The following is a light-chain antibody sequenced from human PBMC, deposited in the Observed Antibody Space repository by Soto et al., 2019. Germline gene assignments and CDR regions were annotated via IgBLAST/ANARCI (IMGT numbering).Light chain of an antibody. CDR1: SGYSNYK. CDR3: GADHGSGSNFVHVV. V-gene: IGLV9-49*01. Sequence: QPVLTQPPSASASLGASVTLTCTLSSGYSNYKVDWYQQRPGKGPRFVMRVGTGGIVGSKGDGIPDRFSVLGSGLNRYLTIKNIQEEDESEYHCGADHGSGSNFVHVVFGGGTKLTVL. CDR2: VGTGGIVG. J-gene: IGLJ2*01.